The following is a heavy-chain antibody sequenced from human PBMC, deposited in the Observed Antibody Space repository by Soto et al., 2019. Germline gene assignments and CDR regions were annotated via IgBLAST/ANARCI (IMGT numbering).Heavy chain of an antibody. D-gene: IGHD6-19*01. J-gene: IGHJ4*02. CDR1: GYTFTSYD. V-gene: IGHV1-8*01. Sequence: QVQLVQSGAEVKKPGASVKVSCKASGYTFTSYDINWVRQATGQGLEWMGWMNPNSGNTGYAQSFQGRGTMTMNNYISTAYMELSSLRSEDTAVYYCSRERSSGWYVDYWGQGTLVTVSS. CDR3: SRERSSGWYVDY. CDR2: MNPNSGNT.